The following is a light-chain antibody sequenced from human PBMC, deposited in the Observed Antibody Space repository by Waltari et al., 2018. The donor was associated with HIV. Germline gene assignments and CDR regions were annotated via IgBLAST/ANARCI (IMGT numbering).Light chain of an antibody. Sequence: QSALTQPRSVSGSPGKSVTVSCTGASSAVGGYNYVLWYQQPPGKAPKLMIYDVNKRPSGVPDRFSGSKSGNTASLTISGLQAEDEADYYCCSYAGNYTLVFGGGTKLTVL. V-gene: IGLV2-11*01. J-gene: IGLJ2*01. CDR1: SSAVGGYNY. CDR2: DVN. CDR3: CSYAGNYTLV.